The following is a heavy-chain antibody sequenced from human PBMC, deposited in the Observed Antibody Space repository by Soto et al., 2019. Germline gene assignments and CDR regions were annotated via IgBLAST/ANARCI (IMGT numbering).Heavy chain of an antibody. V-gene: IGHV1-18*01. Sequence: QVQLVQSGAEVKKPGASVKVACKASGYTFTSYGINWVRQAPGQGLEWMGWISAYNGNTNYAQKLQGRVTMTTDTSTSTAYMALRSLRSDDTAGFYCARDKGDGSGSYYGYWGQGTLVTVSS. D-gene: IGHD3-10*01. J-gene: IGHJ4*02. CDR3: ARDKGDGSGSYYGY. CDR2: ISAYNGNT. CDR1: GYTFTSYG.